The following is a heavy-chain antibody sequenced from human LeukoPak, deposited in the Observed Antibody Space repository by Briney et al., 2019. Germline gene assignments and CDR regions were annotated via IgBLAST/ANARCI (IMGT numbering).Heavy chain of an antibody. J-gene: IGHJ4*02. V-gene: IGHV3-74*01. CDR3: AKEGYYDFWSGYYSDY. CDR1: GFTFSSYW. CDR2: VNRDGSST. D-gene: IGHD3-3*01. Sequence: PGGSLRLSCAASGFTFSSYWMHWVRQAPGKGLVWVSRVNRDGSSTNYADSVKGRFTISRDNSKNTLYLQMNSLRAEDTAVYYCAKEGYYDFWSGYYSDYWGQGTLVTVSS.